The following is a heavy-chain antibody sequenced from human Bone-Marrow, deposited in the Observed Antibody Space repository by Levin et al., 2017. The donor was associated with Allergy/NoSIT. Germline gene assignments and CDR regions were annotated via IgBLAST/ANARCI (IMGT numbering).Heavy chain of an antibody. CDR3: ARDGDIVVVVAATTFYYDAFDI. V-gene: IGHV3-7*01. J-gene: IGHJ3*02. CDR2: IKKDGSER. D-gene: IGHD2-15*01. Sequence: QRGESLKISCAASGFTFSNYWMTWVRQAPGKGLEWVANIKKDGSERNYVDSVKGRFTISRDNAKNSLYLQMNSLRAEDTAIYYCARDGDIVVVVAATTFYYDAFDIWGQGTMVTVSA. CDR1: GFTFSNYW.